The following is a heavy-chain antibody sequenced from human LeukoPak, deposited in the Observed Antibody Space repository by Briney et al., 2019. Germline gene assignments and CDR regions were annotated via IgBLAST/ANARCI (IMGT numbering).Heavy chain of an antibody. D-gene: IGHD1-26*01. Sequence: GGSLRLSCGVSGFALSGYGVHWVRQAPGRGLEWVAFLLYDGSTQYYRDSVKGRFTISRDNSKTTVYLQMNSLRVEDTAVYYCARRQAVGAMSDFDNWGQGTLVTVSS. J-gene: IGHJ4*02. CDR2: LLYDGSTQ. CDR1: GFALSGYG. CDR3: ARRQAVGAMSDFDN. V-gene: IGHV3-30*02.